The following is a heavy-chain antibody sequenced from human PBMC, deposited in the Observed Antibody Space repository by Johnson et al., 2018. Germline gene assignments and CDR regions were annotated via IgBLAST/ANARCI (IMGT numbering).Heavy chain of an antibody. J-gene: IGHJ3*02. D-gene: IGHD2-15*01. CDR3: ARTRVVVMVSDAFDI. V-gene: IGHV3-30*03. Sequence: QVQLVESGGGVVEPGKSLRLSCAASGFTFSSYGMHWVRQAPGKGLEWVAVISYDGSNKYYTDSVKGRFTISRDNSKNTLYLQMNSLRAEDTAVYYGARTRVVVMVSDAFDIWGQGTVVTVSS. CDR1: GFTFSSYG. CDR2: ISYDGSNK.